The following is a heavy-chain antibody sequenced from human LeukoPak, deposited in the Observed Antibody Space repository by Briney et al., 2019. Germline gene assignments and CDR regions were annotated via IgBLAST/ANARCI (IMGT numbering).Heavy chain of an antibody. CDR3: AREEGFCRSTSCSAPFDY. J-gene: IGHJ4*02. V-gene: IGHV1-2*02. CDR2: INPNGGDT. CDR1: GYTFTGYY. D-gene: IGHD2-2*01. Sequence: ASVKVSCXASGYTFTGYYLHWVRQAPGQGLEWMGWINPNGGDTIYAQKFQGRVTMTRDTSISTAYMELSRLRSDDTAVYYCAREEGFCRSTSCSAPFDYWGQGTLVTVSS.